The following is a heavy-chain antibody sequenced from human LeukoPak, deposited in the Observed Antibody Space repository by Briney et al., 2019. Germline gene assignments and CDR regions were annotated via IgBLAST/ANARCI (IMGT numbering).Heavy chain of an antibody. Sequence: GRSLRLSCAASGFTFDNYAMHWVRQAPGKSLEWVSGISWNTGGIGYADSVKGRFTISRDNAKNSLYLQMNSLRAEDMALYYCAKDEFVASAFTGAFDIWGQGTMVTVSS. CDR3: AKDEFVASAFTGAFDI. J-gene: IGHJ3*02. CDR2: ISWNTGGI. D-gene: IGHD2-8*02. CDR1: GFTFDNYA. V-gene: IGHV3-9*03.